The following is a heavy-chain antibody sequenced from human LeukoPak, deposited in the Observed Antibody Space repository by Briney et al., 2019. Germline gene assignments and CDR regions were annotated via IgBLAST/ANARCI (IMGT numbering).Heavy chain of an antibody. J-gene: IGHJ4*02. CDR2: INSDGSRT. V-gene: IGHV3-74*01. CDR1: GFTLSTYW. D-gene: IGHD6-13*01. CDR3: ARGSWSAADTNIDY. Sequence: GGSLRLSCAASGFTLSTYWMHWVRQGPGKGLGWVSCINSDGSRTTYADSVKGRFTISTDNAKNTLYLQMNTLRGEDTAVYYCARGSWSAADTNIDYWGQGTLVTVSS.